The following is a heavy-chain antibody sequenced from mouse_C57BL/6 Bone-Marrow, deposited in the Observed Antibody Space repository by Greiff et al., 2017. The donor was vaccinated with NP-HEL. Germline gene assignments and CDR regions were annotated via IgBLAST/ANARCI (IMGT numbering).Heavy chain of an antibody. CDR3: ARWGLLRRRWFAH. Sequence: VQLQQSGPELVKPGASVKISCKASGYTFTDYYMNWVKQSHGKSLEWIGDINPNNGGTSYNQKFKGKATLTVDKSSSTAYMELRSLTSEDSAVYYCARWGLLRRRWFAHWGQGTLVTVSA. CDR1: GYTFTDYY. V-gene: IGHV1-26*01. J-gene: IGHJ3*01. CDR2: INPNNGGT. D-gene: IGHD1-1*01.